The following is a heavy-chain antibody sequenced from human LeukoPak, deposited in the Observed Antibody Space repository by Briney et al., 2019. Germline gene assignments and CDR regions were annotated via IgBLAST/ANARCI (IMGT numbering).Heavy chain of an antibody. J-gene: IGHJ6*03. V-gene: IGHV4-61*02. D-gene: IGHD4-17*01. CDR3: ARGTSPNDYGVMTRVDYYYYYMDV. CDR1: GYSISSGSYH. Sequence: PSETLSLTCAVSGYSISSGSYHWSWIRQPAGKGLEWIGRIYTSGSTNYNPSLKSRVTISVDTSKNQFSLKLSSVTAADTAVYYCARGTSPNDYGVMTRVDYYYYYMDVWGKGTTVTVSS. CDR2: IYTSGST.